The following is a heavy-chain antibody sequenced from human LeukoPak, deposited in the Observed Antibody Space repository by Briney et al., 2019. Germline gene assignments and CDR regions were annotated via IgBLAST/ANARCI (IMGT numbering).Heavy chain of an antibody. Sequence: QAGRSLRLSCAASGFSFGSYSMGWVRQAPGKWLEWVSAISSSGSTIYYADSVKGRFTISRDNAKNSLYLQMNSLRAEDTAVYYCARGGMGATHFDYWGQGTLVTVSS. CDR3: ARGGMGATHFDY. CDR1: GFSFGSYS. V-gene: IGHV3-48*03. CDR2: ISSSGSTI. D-gene: IGHD1-26*01. J-gene: IGHJ4*02.